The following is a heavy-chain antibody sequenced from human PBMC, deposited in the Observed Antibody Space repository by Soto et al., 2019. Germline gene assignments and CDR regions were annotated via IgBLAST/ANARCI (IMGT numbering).Heavy chain of an antibody. CDR2: ISAGGNRT. J-gene: IGHJ5*02. D-gene: IGHD2-2*01. CDR1: GFTFRNYA. V-gene: IGHV3-23*01. CDR3: ARDRIPAVRLNWLDP. Sequence: EVQLLESGGAWFQPGGSLRLSCAASGFTFRNYAMSWVRQAPGRGLEWFSVISAGGNRTYNADSVKGRFTLSRDNAKNTVYLQMNSLRVEDTAVYYCARDRIPAVRLNWLDPWGQGTLVTVSS.